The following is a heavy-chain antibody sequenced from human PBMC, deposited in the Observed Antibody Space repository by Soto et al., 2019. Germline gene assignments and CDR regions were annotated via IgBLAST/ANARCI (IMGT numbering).Heavy chain of an antibody. J-gene: IGHJ6*02. CDR3: AKAGNYDILTGYYLFGSEDYYYGMEV. CDR1: GFTFSSYG. V-gene: IGHV3-30*18. CDR2: ISYDGSNK. Sequence: GGSLKLSCAASGFTFSSYGMHSVRQAPGKGLEWVAVISYDGSNKYYADSVKGRFTISRDNSKNTLYLQMNSLRAEDTAVYYCAKAGNYDILTGYYLFGSEDYYYGMEVWGQGTTVTVSS. D-gene: IGHD3-9*01.